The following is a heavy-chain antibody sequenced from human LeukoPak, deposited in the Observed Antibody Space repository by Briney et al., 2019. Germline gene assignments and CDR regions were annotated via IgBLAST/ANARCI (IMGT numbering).Heavy chain of an antibody. CDR3: ATALWFGDAFDI. CDR1: GYTLTELS. CDR2: FDPEDGET. D-gene: IGHD3-10*01. Sequence: ASVKVSCKVSGYTLTELSMHWGRQAPGKGLEWMGGFDPEDGETIYAQKFQGRVTMTEDTSTDTAYMELSSPRSEDTAVYYCATALWFGDAFDIWGQGTMVTVSS. V-gene: IGHV1-24*01. J-gene: IGHJ3*02.